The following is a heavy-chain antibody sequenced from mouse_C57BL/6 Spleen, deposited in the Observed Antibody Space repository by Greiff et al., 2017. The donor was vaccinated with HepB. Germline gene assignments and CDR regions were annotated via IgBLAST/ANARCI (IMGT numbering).Heavy chain of an antibody. Sequence: VQLQPSGPELVKPGASVKLSCKASGYTFTSYDINWVKQRPGQGLEWIGWIYPRAGSTKYNEKFKGKATLTVDTSSSTAYMELHSLTSEDSAVYFCASPDPIYYYGSSNWYFDVWGTGTTVTVSS. CDR3: ASPDPIYYYGSSNWYFDV. J-gene: IGHJ1*03. CDR1: GYTFTSYD. D-gene: IGHD1-1*01. V-gene: IGHV1-85*01. CDR2: IYPRAGST.